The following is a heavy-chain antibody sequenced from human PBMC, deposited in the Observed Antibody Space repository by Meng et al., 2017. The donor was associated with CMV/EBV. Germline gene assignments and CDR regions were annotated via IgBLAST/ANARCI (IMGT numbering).Heavy chain of an antibody. D-gene: IGHD3-22*01. CDR2: ISAYTGNT. CDR3: ARDRRGARYDSSGSRLTPRLLFEFGY. J-gene: IGHJ4*02. CDR1: GYTFISYG. V-gene: IGHV1-18*01. Sequence: ASAKVFCKASGYTFISYGISWVRQATGQGLEWMGWISAYTGNTNYAQKLQGRVTMTTDTSTSTAYMELRSLRSDDTAVYYCARDRRGARYDSSGSRLTPRLLFEFGYWGQGTLVTVSS.